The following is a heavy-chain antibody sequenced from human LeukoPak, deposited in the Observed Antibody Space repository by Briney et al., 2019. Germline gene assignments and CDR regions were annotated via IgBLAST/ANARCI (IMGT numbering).Heavy chain of an antibody. V-gene: IGHV1-2*02. J-gene: IGHJ4*02. Sequence: ASVKVSCKASGYTFTGYYMHWVRQAPGQGLEWMGWINPNSGGTNYAQKFQGRVTMTRDTSISTAYMELSRLRSDYTAVYYCARASKPYYYDSSGYYYSYYFDYWGQGTLVTVSS. CDR2: INPNSGGT. D-gene: IGHD3-22*01. CDR1: GYTFTGYY. CDR3: ARASKPYYYDSSGYYYSYYFDY.